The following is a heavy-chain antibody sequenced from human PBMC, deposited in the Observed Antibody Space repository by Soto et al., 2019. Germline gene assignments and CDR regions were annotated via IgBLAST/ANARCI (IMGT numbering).Heavy chain of an antibody. J-gene: IGHJ4*02. CDR3: ARHSTSSSAAEY. CDR1: GYSFINYW. CDR2: INPSNSYI. V-gene: IGHV5-10-1*01. D-gene: IGHD2-2*01. Sequence: GESLKISCSGSGYSFINYWISWVRQMPGQGLEWVGDINPSNSYINYSPSFQGRVTISTDRSLSAAYLQWNSLQASDTAMYYCARHSTSSSAAEYWGQGTLVTVSS.